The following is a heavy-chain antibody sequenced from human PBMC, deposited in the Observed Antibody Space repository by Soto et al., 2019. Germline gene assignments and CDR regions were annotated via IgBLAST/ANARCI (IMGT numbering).Heavy chain of an antibody. CDR3: ARSWYYDILTGPTRGYYYGMDV. J-gene: IGHJ6*01. V-gene: IGHV3-53*02. CDR1: GFTVSSNY. CDR2: IYSGGST. D-gene: IGHD3-9*01. Sequence: EVQLVETGGGLIQPGGSLRLSCAASGFTVSSNYMSWVRQAPGKGLEWVSVIYSGGSTYYADSVKGRFTISRDNSKNTLYLQMNSLRAEDTAVYYCARSWYYDILTGPTRGYYYGMDVW.